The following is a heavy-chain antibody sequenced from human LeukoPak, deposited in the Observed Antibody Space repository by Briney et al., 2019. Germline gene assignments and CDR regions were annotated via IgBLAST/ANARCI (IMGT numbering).Heavy chain of an antibody. V-gene: IGHV3-7*05. CDR2: IKQDGSEK. D-gene: IGHD6-13*01. J-gene: IGHJ3*02. CDR3: ARWGTYSSSWLGAFDI. Sequence: GGSLRLSCAASGLTVSSSYMSWVRQAPGKGLEWVANIKQDGSEKYYVDSVKGRFTISRDNAKNSLYLQMNSLRAEDTAVYYCARWGTYSSSWLGAFDIWGQGTMVTVSS. CDR1: GLTVSSSY.